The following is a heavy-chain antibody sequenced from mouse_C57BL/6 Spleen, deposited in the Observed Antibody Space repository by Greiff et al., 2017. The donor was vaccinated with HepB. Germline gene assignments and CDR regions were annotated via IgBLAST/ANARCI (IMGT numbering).Heavy chain of an antibody. J-gene: IGHJ2*01. V-gene: IGHV1-72*01. CDR3: AKYGNYRDYFDY. D-gene: IGHD2-1*01. CDR2: IDPNSGGT. Sequence: QVQLQQPGAELVKPGASVKLSCKASGYTFTSYWMHWVKQRPGRGLEWNGRIDPNSGGTKYNEKFKSKATLTVDKPSSTAYMQLSSLTSEDSAVYYCAKYGNYRDYFDYWGQGTTLTVSS. CDR1: GYTFTSYW.